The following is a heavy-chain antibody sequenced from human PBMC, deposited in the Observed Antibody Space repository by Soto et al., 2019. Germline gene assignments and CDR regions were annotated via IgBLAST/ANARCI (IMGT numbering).Heavy chain of an antibody. CDR2: ISGSGGST. V-gene: IGHV3-23*01. Sequence: LRLSCAASGFTFSSYAMSWVRQAPGKGLEWVSAISGSGGSTYYADSVKGRFTISRDNSKNTLYLQMNSLRAEDTAVYYCAKDVLRRFLEWLPPGAFDIWGQGTMVTVSS. CDR3: AKDVLRRFLEWLPPGAFDI. D-gene: IGHD3-3*01. J-gene: IGHJ3*02. CDR1: GFTFSSYA.